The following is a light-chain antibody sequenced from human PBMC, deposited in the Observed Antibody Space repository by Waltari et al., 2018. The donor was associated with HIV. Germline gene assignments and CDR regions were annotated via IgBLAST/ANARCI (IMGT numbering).Light chain of an antibody. CDR2: DVS. V-gene: IGLV2-14*03. J-gene: IGLJ1*01. CDR1: SSDVGGYNS. Sequence: QSALTQPASVSGSPGQSITISCTGTSSDVGGYNSVPWYQQHPGKAPKLMIYDVSNRPSGVSNRFSGAKSGNTASLTISGLQAEDEADYYCSSYTSSSTLEVFGTGTKVTVL. CDR3: SSYTSSSTLEV.